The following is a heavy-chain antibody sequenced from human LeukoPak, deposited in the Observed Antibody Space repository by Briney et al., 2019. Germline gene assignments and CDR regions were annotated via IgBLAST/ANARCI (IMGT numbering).Heavy chain of an antibody. J-gene: IGHJ4*02. Sequence: WGSLRLSCAASGFTFSSYWMHWVRQVPGKGLVWVSRINSDGSSTSYADSVKGRFTISRDNAKNTLYLQMNSLRAEDTAVYYCARVSPNTVTTLQYFDYWGQGTLVTVSS. CDR1: GFTFSSYW. CDR3: ARVSPNTVTTLQYFDY. V-gene: IGHV3-74*01. D-gene: IGHD4-17*01. CDR2: INSDGSST.